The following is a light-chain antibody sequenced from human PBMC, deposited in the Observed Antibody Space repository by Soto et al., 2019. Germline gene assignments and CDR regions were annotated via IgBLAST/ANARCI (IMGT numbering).Light chain of an antibody. V-gene: IGLV2-14*03. J-gene: IGLJ1*01. CDR2: DVT. CDR1: SSDVGAYNY. Sequence: QSVLTQPASVSGSPGQSIAISCTGTSSDVGAYNYVSWYQHHPGKAPKLMIYDVTNRPSGVSNRFSGSKSGNTASLTISGLQADVEADYYCSSYTSSYTYVFGTGTKVTVL. CDR3: SSYTSSYTYV.